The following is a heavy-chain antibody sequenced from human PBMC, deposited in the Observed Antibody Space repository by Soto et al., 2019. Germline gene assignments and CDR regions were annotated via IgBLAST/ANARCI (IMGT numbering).Heavy chain of an antibody. CDR3: ATTVTTLQWIDY. V-gene: IGHV4-59*08. J-gene: IGHJ4*02. CDR1: GGSFSGYY. Sequence: SETLSLTCAVYGGSFSGYYWSWIRQPPGKGLEWIGYISYSGSTNYNPSLKSRVTISVDTSKNQFSLKLSSVTAADTAVYYCATTVTTLQWIDYWGQGTLVTVSS. D-gene: IGHD4-17*01. CDR2: ISYSGST.